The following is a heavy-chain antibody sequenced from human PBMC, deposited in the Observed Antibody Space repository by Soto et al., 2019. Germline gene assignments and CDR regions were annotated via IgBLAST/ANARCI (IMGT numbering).Heavy chain of an antibody. CDR1: GYTFTSYG. Sequence: QVQLVQSGAEVKKPGASVKVSCKASGYTFTSYGISWVRQAPGQGLEWMGWISAYNGNTNHAQKLQGRVTMSTGTITSTAYMELRSLRSDDTAVYYCARVYSGYGNYYYYLDVWGKVTTVTVSS. J-gene: IGHJ6*03. D-gene: IGHD5-12*01. CDR3: ARVYSGYGNYYYYLDV. CDR2: ISAYNGNT. V-gene: IGHV1-18*01.